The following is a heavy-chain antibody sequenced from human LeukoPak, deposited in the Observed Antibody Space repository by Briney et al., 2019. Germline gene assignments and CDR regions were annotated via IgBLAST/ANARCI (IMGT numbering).Heavy chain of an antibody. Sequence: SETLSLTCAVYGGSFSGYYWSWIRQPPGKGLEWIGEINHSGSTNYNPSLKSRVTISVDTSKNQFSLKLSSVTAADTAVYYCARVFGAHRYYDFWSGYDNWFDPWGQGTLVTVSS. D-gene: IGHD3-3*01. J-gene: IGHJ5*02. CDR3: ARVFGAHRYYDFWSGYDNWFDP. CDR2: INHSGST. V-gene: IGHV4-34*01. CDR1: GGSFSGYY.